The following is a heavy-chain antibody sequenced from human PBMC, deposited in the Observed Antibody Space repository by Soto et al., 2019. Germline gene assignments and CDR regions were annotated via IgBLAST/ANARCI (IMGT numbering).Heavy chain of an antibody. D-gene: IGHD2-21*01. Sequence: GGSLRLSCAASGFTFSSYSMNWVRQAPGKGLEWVSYISSSSSTIYYADSVKGRFTISRDNAKNSLYLQMNSLRAEDTAVYYSAIYWWAMCLNPNWFDPWGQGTLVTVSS. CDR1: GFTFSSYS. CDR3: AIYWWAMCLNPNWFDP. CDR2: ISSSSSTI. J-gene: IGHJ5*02. V-gene: IGHV3-48*01.